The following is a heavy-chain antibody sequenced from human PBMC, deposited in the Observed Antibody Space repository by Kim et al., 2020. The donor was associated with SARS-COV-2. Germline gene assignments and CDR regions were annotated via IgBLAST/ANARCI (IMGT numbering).Heavy chain of an antibody. V-gene: IGHV3-21*01. D-gene: IGHD2-15*01. Sequence: GGSLRLSCAASGFTFSSYSMNWVRQAPGKGLEWVSSISSSSSYIYYADSVKGRFTISRDNAKNSLYLQMNSLRAEDTAVYYCARDPGYCSGGSCYDYYYGMDVWGQGTTVTVSS. CDR1: GFTFSSYS. CDR3: ARDPGYCSGGSCYDYYYGMDV. CDR2: ISSSSSYI. J-gene: IGHJ6*02.